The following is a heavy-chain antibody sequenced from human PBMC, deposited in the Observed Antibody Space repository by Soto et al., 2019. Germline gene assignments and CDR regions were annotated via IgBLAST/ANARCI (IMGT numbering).Heavy chain of an antibody. CDR2: FDPEDGET. J-gene: IGHJ4*02. CDR3: ATDSESDILTGYYSY. CDR1: GYTLTELS. V-gene: IGHV1-24*01. D-gene: IGHD3-9*01. Sequence: ASVKVSCKVSGYTLTELSMHWVRQAPGKGLEWMGGFDPEDGETIYAQKFQGRVTMTEDTSTDTAYMELSSLRSEGTAVYYCATDSESDILTGYYSYWGQGTLVTVSS.